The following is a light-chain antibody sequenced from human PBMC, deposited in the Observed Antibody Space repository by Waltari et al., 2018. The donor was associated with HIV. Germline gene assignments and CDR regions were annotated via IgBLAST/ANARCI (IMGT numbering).Light chain of an antibody. CDR2: DAA. J-gene: IGKJ1*01. CDR1: QTVSTN. V-gene: IGKV3-15*01. CDR3: QQYNNWPPWT. Sequence: VMTQSPATLSVSPGDRATLSCRASQTVSTNLAWYQQKPGQAPRRLIYDAATRATGIPARVSGSGSGTEFTLTITSLQSEDSAIYYCQQYNNWPPWTFGQGTKVEIK.